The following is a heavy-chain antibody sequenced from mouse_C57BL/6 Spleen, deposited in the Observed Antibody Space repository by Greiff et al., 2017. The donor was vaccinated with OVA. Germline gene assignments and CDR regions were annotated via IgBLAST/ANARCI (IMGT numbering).Heavy chain of an antibody. V-gene: IGHV1-15*01. CDR2: IDPETGGT. CDR3: TRRVTTVGRGFAMDY. J-gene: IGHJ4*01. Sequence: VKLQESGAELVRPGASVTLSCKASGYTFTDYEMHWVKQTPVHGLEWIGAIDPETGGTAYNQKFKGKAILTADKSSSTAYMELRSLTSEDSAVYYCTRRVTTVGRGFAMDYWGQGTSVTVSS. D-gene: IGHD1-1*01. CDR1: GYTFTDYE.